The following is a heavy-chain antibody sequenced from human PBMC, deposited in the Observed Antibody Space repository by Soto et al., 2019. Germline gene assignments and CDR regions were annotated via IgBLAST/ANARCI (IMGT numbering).Heavy chain of an antibody. V-gene: IGHV4-39*01. Sequence: SETLSLTCTVSGDSMTISDFLWGWVRQSPGKGLEWIGGIYYSGSAYYNPSLGSRATLSVDTSRNQFFLSVTSVTAADTAVYYCARPLYAHGAFGMGGQGTLVTV. D-gene: IGHD2-2*01. J-gene: IGHJ3*02. CDR1: GDSMTISDFL. CDR2: IYYSGSA. CDR3: ARPLYAHGAFGM.